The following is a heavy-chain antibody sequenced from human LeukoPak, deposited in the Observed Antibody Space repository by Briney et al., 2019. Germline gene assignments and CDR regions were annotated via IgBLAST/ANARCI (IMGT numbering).Heavy chain of an antibody. J-gene: IGHJ4*02. V-gene: IGHV4-30-2*01. CDR3: ARGRGSSTLSPIDY. Sequence: PSQTLSLTCTVSGGSISSGGYYWSWIRQPPGKGLEWIGEINHSGSTNYNPSLKSRVTISVDTSKNQFSLKLSSVTAADTAVYYCARGRGSSTLSPIDYWGQGTLVTVSS. D-gene: IGHD3-16*01. CDR2: INHSGST. CDR1: GGSISSGGYY.